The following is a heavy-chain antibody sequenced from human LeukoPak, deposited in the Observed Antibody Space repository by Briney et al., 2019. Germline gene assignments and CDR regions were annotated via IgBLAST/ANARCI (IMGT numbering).Heavy chain of an antibody. CDR3: AKGEGYYYDSSGYYSSFDY. D-gene: IGHD3-22*01. CDR2: IYSGGST. J-gene: IGHJ4*02. V-gene: IGHV3-53*01. CDR1: GFTVSSNY. Sequence: GGSLRLSCAASGFTVSSNYMSWVRQAPGKGLEWVSVIYSGGSTYYTDSVKGRFTISRDNSKNTLYLQMNSLRAEDTAVYYCAKGEGYYYDSSGYYSSFDYWGQGTLVTVSS.